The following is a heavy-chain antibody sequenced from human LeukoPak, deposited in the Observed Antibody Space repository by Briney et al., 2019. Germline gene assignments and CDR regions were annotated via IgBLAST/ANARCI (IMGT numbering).Heavy chain of an antibody. D-gene: IGHD2-15*01. Sequence: NPSETLSLSCTVSGVFIVRHYWIWLRQTPGKGLEWIGQISYSGSTNYNPSLKSRVTISLDRSMNQVSLRLSSVTAADTAVYYCAEDGEGDQGWDYWGQGTLVTVSS. J-gene: IGHJ4*02. CDR1: GVFIVRHY. CDR2: ISYSGST. CDR3: AEDGEGDQGWDY. V-gene: IGHV4-59*11.